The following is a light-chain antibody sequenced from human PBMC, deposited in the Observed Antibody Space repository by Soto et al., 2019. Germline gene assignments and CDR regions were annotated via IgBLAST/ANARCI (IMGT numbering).Light chain of an antibody. Sequence: DIQMTQSPSALSASVGDRVTITCRASQSITNYLNWYQHKPGQAPNLLIYAASTLQAGVPSRFRGSGSGTDFTLTISSLHPEDFATYICQQSYTTPWTFGRGTKVEVK. CDR3: QQSYTTPWT. CDR1: QSITNY. CDR2: AAS. V-gene: IGKV1-39*01. J-gene: IGKJ1*01.